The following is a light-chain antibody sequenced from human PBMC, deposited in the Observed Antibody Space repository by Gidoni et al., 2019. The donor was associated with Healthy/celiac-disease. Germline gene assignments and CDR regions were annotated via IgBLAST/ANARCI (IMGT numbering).Light chain of an antibody. CDR1: SYNTGSNT. V-gene: IGLV1-44*01. J-gene: IGLJ3*02. Sequence: QSVLTQPPSSSGTPGHRVTISCSGSSYNTGSNTVNWYQQLPGTAPKLLIYSNNQRPSGVPDRFSGSKSGTSASLAISGLQSEDEADYYCAAWDDSLNGWVFGGGTKLTVL. CDR3: AAWDDSLNGWV. CDR2: SNN.